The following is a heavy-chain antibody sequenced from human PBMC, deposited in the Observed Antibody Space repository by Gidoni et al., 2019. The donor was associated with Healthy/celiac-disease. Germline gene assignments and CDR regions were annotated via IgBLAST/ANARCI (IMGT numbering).Heavy chain of an antibody. Sequence: EVQLVESGGGLIQPGGSLRLSCAASGFTVSSNYMSWVRQAPGKALEWVSVIYSGGSTYYADSVKGRFTISSDNSKNTLYLQMNSLRAEDTAVYYCARDTVAGTFDYWGQGTLVTVSS. CDR2: IYSGGST. CDR3: ARDTVAGTFDY. J-gene: IGHJ4*02. CDR1: GFTVSSNY. V-gene: IGHV3-53*01. D-gene: IGHD6-19*01.